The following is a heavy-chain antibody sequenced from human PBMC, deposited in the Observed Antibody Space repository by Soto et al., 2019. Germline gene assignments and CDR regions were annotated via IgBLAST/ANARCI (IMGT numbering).Heavy chain of an antibody. CDR2: IYTSGST. CDR1: GGSISSYY. D-gene: IGHD3-22*01. CDR3: ARGNWGSGYYSYYYYGMDV. J-gene: IGHJ6*02. V-gene: IGHV4-4*07. Sequence: PSETLSLTCTVSGGSISSYYWSWVRQPAGKGLEWIGRIYTSGSTNYNPSLKSRVTMSVDTSKNQFSLKLSSVTAADTAVYYCARGNWGSGYYSYYYYGMDVWGQGTTVTVS.